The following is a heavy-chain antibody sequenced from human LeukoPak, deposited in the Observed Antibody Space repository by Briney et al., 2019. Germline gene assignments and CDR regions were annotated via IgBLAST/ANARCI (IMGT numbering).Heavy chain of an antibody. D-gene: IGHD3-16*01. CDR3: ARGLQYYFDY. CDR2: IYRSGST. V-gene: IGHV4-30-2*01. J-gene: IGHJ4*02. Sequence: SQTLSLTCAVSGGSISSGGYSWSWIRQPPGKGLEWIGYIYRSGSTYYNPSLKSRVTISVDRSKNQFSLKLSSVTAADTAVYYCARGLQYYFDYWGQGTLVTVSS. CDR1: GGSISSGGYS.